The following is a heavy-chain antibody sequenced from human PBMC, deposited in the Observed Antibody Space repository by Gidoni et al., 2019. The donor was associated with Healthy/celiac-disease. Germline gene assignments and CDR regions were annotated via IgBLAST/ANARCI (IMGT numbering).Heavy chain of an antibody. V-gene: IGHV3-30*04. CDR3: ARGRYYYDSSGYSG. CDR1: GFTFSSYA. Sequence: QVQLVESGGGVVQPGRSLRLSCAASGFTFSSYAMHWVRQAPGKGLEWVAVISYDGSNKYYADSVKGRFTISRDNSKNTLYLQMNSRRAEDTAVYYCARGRYYYDSSGYSGWGQGTLVTVSS. J-gene: IGHJ4*02. CDR2: ISYDGSNK. D-gene: IGHD3-22*01.